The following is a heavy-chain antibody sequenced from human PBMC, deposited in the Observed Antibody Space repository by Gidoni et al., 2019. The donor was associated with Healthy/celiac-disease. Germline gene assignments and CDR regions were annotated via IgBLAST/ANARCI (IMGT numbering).Heavy chain of an antibody. D-gene: IGHD1-26*01. CDR1: GFPFSRYA. Sequence: QVQLVESGGGVVQPGRSLRLSCAASGFPFSRYAIPWVRQAPGKGLEWVAVISYDGSNKYYADSVKGRFTISRDNSKNTLYLQMNSLRAEDTAVYYCARAVNISRWELLLNYYYGMDVWGQGTTVTVSS. CDR3: ARAVNISRWELLLNYYYGMDV. CDR2: ISYDGSNK. V-gene: IGHV3-30-3*01. J-gene: IGHJ6*02.